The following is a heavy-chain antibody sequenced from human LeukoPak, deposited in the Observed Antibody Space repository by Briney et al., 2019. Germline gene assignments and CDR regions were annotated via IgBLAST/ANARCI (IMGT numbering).Heavy chain of an antibody. CDR2: IYYSGST. J-gene: IGHJ4*02. CDR3: ARRSSSWSAYFDY. D-gene: IGHD6-13*01. CDR1: GGSISSYY. V-gene: IGHV4-59*08. Sequence: PSETLSLTCTVSGGSISSYYWSWIRQPPGKGLEWIGYIYYSGSTNYNLSLKSRVTISVDTSKNQFSLKLSSVTAADTAVYYCARRSSSWSAYFDYWGQGTLVTVSS.